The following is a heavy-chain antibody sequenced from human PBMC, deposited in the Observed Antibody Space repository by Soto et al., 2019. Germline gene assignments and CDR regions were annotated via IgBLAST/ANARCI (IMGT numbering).Heavy chain of an antibody. D-gene: IGHD1-26*01. CDR3: ARDIYSGSYHFDY. Sequence: PGGSLRLSCVASGFSFSNYNMNWVRQAPGKGLEWVSYITDSSDTVHYADSVRGRFTISRDNAESSLYLQMNSLRDEDTAVYFCARDIYSGSYHFDYWGQGTLVTVSS. J-gene: IGHJ4*02. CDR1: GFSFSNYN. CDR2: ITDSSDTV. V-gene: IGHV3-48*02.